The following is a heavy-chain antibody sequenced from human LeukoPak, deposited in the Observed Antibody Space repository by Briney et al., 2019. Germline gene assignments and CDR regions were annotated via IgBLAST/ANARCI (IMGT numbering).Heavy chain of an antibody. J-gene: IGHJ2*01. D-gene: IGHD3-9*01. CDR1: GGSFSGYY. CDR2: INHSGST. V-gene: IGHV4-34*01. Sequence: PSETLSLTCAVYGGSFSGYYWSWIRQPPGEGLEWIGEINHSGSTNYNPSLKSRVTISVDTSKNQFSLRLSSVTAADTAVYYCARGPDYDILTGYYHYWYFDLWGRGTLVTVSS. CDR3: ARGPDYDILTGYYHYWYFDL.